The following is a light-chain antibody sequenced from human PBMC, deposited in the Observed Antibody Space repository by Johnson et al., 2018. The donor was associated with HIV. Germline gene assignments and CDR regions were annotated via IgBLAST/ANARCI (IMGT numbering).Light chain of an antibody. CDR1: SFNIGINF. CDR3: GTWDSSLSAHFV. Sequence: QSVLTQPPSVSAAPGQRVTISCSGSSFNIGINFVSWYQQVPGTAPKLLICESNKRPSGIPDRFSASKSGTSATLVITGLQTGDEADYYCGTWDSSLSAHFVFGTGTRVTVL. J-gene: IGLJ1*01. CDR2: ESN. V-gene: IGLV1-51*02.